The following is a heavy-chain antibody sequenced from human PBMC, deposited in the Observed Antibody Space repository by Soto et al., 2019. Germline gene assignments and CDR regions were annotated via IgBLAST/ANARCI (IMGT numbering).Heavy chain of an antibody. CDR3: ARDPGGGKAGY. J-gene: IGHJ4*02. Sequence: QVQLVQSGAEVKKPGASVKVSCKASGYTFTSYAMHWVRQAPGQRPEWMGWINAGNGNTKYSQKFQGRVTITRDTSASTAYMELSSLRSEDTAVYYCARDPGGGKAGYWGQGTLVTVSS. D-gene: IGHD1-26*01. V-gene: IGHV1-3*01. CDR2: INAGNGNT. CDR1: GYTFTSYA.